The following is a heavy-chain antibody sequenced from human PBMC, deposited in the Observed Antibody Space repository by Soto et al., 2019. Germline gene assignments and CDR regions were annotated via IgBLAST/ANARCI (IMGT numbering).Heavy chain of an antibody. V-gene: IGHV3-21*01. D-gene: IGHD2-15*01. CDR1: GFTFSSHT. J-gene: IGHJ4*02. CDR3: ARVFGYCSGGACSSLDY. CDR2: ISSSSTYI. Sequence: EVQLVESGGGLVKPGGSLRLSCAASGFTFSSHTMNWVSQAPGKGLEWVSSISSSSTYIYYADSVKGRFTISRDNAKNSLYLQMNSLIAEDTAVYYCARVFGYCSGGACSSLDYWGQGTLVTVSS.